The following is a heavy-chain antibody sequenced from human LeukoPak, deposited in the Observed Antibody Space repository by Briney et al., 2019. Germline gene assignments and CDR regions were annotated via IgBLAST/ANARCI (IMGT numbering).Heavy chain of an antibody. Sequence: ASETLSLTCTVSGGSISSYYWSWIRQPAGKGLEWIGRIYTSGSTNYNPSLKSRVTMSVDTSKNQFSLKLSSVTAADTAVYYCASNNLLEGSGSYYNVFDPWGQGTLVTVSS. CDR2: IYTSGST. V-gene: IGHV4-4*07. D-gene: IGHD3-10*01. CDR3: ASNNLLEGSGSYYNVFDP. CDR1: GGSISSYY. J-gene: IGHJ5*02.